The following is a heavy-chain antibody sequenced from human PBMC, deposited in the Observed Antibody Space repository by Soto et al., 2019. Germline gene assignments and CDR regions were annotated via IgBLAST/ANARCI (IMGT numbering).Heavy chain of an antibody. V-gene: IGHV4-4*07. CDR3: ARYSSNWFQTEGMDV. D-gene: IGHD6-13*01. CDR1: GGSISTYY. Sequence: ETLSLTCTVSGGSISTYYWSWIRQPAGKGLEWIGRIDTSGNTNYNPSLKSRVTMSVDTSKKQFSLKLTSVTAADTAVYYCARYSSNWFQTEGMDVWGQGTTVTVSS. CDR2: IDTSGNT. J-gene: IGHJ6*02.